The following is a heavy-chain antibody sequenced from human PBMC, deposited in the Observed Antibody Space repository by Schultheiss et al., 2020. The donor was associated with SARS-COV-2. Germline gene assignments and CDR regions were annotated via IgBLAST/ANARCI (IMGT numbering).Heavy chain of an antibody. V-gene: IGHV4-34*01. Sequence: GSLRLSCAASGFTFSSYAMHWVRQAPGKGLEWIGEINHSGSTNYNPSLKSRVTISVDTSKNQFSLKLSSVTAADTAVYYCARHGYSGYRRYFQHWGQGTLVTVSS. CDR1: GFTFSSYA. CDR2: INHSGST. CDR3: ARHGYSGYRRYFQH. D-gene: IGHD5-12*01. J-gene: IGHJ1*01.